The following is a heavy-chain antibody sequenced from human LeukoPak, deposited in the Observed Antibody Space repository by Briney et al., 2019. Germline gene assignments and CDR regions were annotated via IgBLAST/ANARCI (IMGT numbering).Heavy chain of an antibody. J-gene: IGHJ4*02. CDR1: GYTFTSYG. Sequence: GASVKVSCKASGYTFTSYGTSWVRQAPGQGLEWMGWISAYNGNTNYAQKFQGRVTITADKSTSTAYMELSSLRSEDTAVYYCARESVAGRIGEWGQGTLVTVSS. D-gene: IGHD6-19*01. CDR2: ISAYNGNT. CDR3: ARESVAGRIGE. V-gene: IGHV1-18*01.